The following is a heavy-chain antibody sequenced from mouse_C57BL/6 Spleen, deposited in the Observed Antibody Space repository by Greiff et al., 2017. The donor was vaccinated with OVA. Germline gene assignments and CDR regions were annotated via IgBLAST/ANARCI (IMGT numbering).Heavy chain of an antibody. CDR2: IDPSDSET. CDR3: ARYSGYDAGYYYAMDY. Sequence: QVQLQQPGAELVRPGSSVKLSCKASGYTFTSYWMHWVKQRPIQGLEWIGNIDPSDSETHYNQKFKDKATLTVDKSSSTAYMQLSSLTSEDSAVYYCARYSGYDAGYYYAMDYWGQGTSVTVSS. D-gene: IGHD2-2*01. V-gene: IGHV1-52*01. CDR1: GYTFTSYW. J-gene: IGHJ4*01.